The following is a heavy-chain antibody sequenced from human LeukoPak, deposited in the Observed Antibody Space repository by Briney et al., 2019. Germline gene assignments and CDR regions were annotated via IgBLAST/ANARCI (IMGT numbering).Heavy chain of an antibody. J-gene: IGHJ4*02. Sequence: GGSLRLSCEASGFTFSQYWMHWVRQAPGKGLVWVSRIDPDGSSTNYADSVKGRFTISRDNAKNTLYLQLNSLRAEDTAVYYCEREDYINYAQYFNSWGQEPRVTVPP. CDR2: IDPDGSST. V-gene: IGHV3-74*01. CDR1: GFTFSQYW. D-gene: IGHD1-7*01. CDR3: EREDYINYAQYFNS.